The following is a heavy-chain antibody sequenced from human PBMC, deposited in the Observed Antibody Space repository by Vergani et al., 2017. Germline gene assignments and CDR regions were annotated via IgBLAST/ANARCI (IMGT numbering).Heavy chain of an antibody. V-gene: IGHV4-31*03. CDR1: CGSIRSVGYY. Sequence: QVQLQESGPGLVKPSQTLSLTCTFSCGSIRSVGYYWSWIRHHPGKGLEWICYIYYSGSSYYNPSLQSRVTISVSTSKNQFSLKLSSVTAADTAVYYCARDAYDYIWGSYRKESPEHYFDYWGQGTLVTVSS. J-gene: IGHJ4*02. CDR2: IYYSGSS. D-gene: IGHD3-16*02. CDR3: ARDAYDYIWGSYRKESPEHYFDY.